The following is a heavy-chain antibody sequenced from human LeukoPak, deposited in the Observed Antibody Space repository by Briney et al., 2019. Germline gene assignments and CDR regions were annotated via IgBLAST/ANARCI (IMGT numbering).Heavy chain of an antibody. V-gene: IGHV3-9*01. D-gene: IGHD3-10*01. J-gene: IGHJ5*02. Sequence: GGSLRLSCAASGFTFDDYAMHWVRQAPGKGLEWVSGISWNSGSIGYADSVKGRLTISRDNAKNSLYLQMNSLRAEDTALYYCAKDRGGLWFGEGFDPWGQGTLATVSS. CDR3: AKDRGGLWFGEGFDP. CDR1: GFTFDDYA. CDR2: ISWNSGSI.